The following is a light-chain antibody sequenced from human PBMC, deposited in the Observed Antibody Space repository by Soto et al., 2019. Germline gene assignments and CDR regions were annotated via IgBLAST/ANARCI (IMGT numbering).Light chain of an antibody. CDR2: KAS. Sequence: DIQMTQSPSTLSISVGERVTITCRASQSIRSWLAWYQQKPGKAPKLLIYKASSLESGVPSRFSGSGSETEFTLTISSLQPDDFATYYCQQYNNYPWTFGQGTKVEIK. V-gene: IGKV1-5*03. J-gene: IGKJ1*01. CDR3: QQYNNYPWT. CDR1: QSIRSW.